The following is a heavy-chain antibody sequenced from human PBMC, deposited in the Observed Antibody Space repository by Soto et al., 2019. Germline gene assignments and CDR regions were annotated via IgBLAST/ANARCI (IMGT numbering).Heavy chain of an antibody. CDR3: ARRLRGYSGYESYYFDY. D-gene: IGHD5-12*01. J-gene: IGHJ4*02. CDR2: IYPGDSDT. Sequence: GESLKISCKGSGYSFTRYWIGWVRQMPGKGLEWMGIIYPGDSDTRYSPSFQGQVTISADKSISTAYLQWSSLKASDTAMYYCARRLRGYSGYESYYFDYWGQGTLVTVSS. CDR1: GYSFTRYW. V-gene: IGHV5-51*01.